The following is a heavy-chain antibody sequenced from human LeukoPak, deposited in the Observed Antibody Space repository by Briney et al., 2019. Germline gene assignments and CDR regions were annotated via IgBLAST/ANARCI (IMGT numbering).Heavy chain of an antibody. Sequence: GGSLRLSCAASGFTFSSYGMHWVRQAPGKGLEWVAFIRYDGSNKYYADSVKGRFTISRDNSKNTLYLQMNSLRAEDTAVYYCAKDSLYGYGGNSELWNYFDYWGQGTLVTVSS. CDR2: IRYDGSNK. D-gene: IGHD4-23*01. CDR3: AKDSLYGYGGNSELWNYFDY. J-gene: IGHJ4*02. V-gene: IGHV3-30*02. CDR1: GFTFSSYG.